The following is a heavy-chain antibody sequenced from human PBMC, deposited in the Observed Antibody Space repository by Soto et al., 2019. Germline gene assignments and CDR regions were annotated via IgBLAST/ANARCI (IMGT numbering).Heavy chain of an antibody. CDR2: ISTTSSSI. CDR1: GFTFSSYS. V-gene: IGHV3-48*02. D-gene: IGHD3-3*01. J-gene: IGHJ4*02. CDR3: ARKGVAFDY. Sequence: HPAGSLRVSCAASGFTFSSYSMNCVRQAPGKGLEWISYISTTSSSIYYADSVKGRFTISRDNAKNSLFLQMNSLRDEDTAVYYCARKGVAFDYWGQGALVTVSS.